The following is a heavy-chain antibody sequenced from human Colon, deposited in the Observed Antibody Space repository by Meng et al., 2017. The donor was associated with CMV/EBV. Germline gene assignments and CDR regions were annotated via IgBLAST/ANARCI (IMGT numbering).Heavy chain of an antibody. CDR3: ARDTTAARSHYFNF. Sequence: GGSLRLSCAASGFTFNTYGIHWVRQAPGKGLEWVSGITWNSGTIEYADSVRGRFTISRDNAKNYLYLQMNSLRLEDTAFYYCARDTTAARSHYFNFWGQGTLVTVSS. CDR1: GFTFNTYG. CDR2: ITWNSGTI. V-gene: IGHV3-9*01. J-gene: IGHJ4*02. D-gene: IGHD2-15*01.